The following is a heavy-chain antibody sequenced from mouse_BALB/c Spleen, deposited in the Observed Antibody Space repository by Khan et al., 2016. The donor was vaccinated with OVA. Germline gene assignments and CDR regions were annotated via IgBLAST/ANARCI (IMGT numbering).Heavy chain of an antibody. CDR2: ISYSGST. D-gene: IGHD1-1*01. CDR3: ARRYYYGHWYFDV. Sequence: EVKLLESGPGLVKPSQSLSLTCTVTGHSITSDYAWNWIRQFSGNKLEWMAYISYSGSTSYHPSLKSRISITRDTSKNQVFMQLNSQTPEDTATYYCARRYYYGHWYFDVWGAGTTVTVSS. CDR1: GHSITSDYA. J-gene: IGHJ1*01. V-gene: IGHV3-2*02.